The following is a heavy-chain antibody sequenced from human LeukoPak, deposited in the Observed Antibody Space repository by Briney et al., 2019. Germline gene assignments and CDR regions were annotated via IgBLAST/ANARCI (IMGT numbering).Heavy chain of an antibody. CDR1: GGSFSGYY. D-gene: IGHD6-13*01. CDR2: IYYSGST. CDR3: ARGSLKEQQLVTGYFDY. J-gene: IGHJ4*02. Sequence: SETLSLTCAVYGGSFSGYYWSWIRQPPGKGLEWIGYIYYSGSTNYNPSLKSRVTISVDTSKNQFSLKLSSVTAADTAVYYCARGSLKEQQLVTGYFDYWGQGTLVTVSS. V-gene: IGHV4-59*08.